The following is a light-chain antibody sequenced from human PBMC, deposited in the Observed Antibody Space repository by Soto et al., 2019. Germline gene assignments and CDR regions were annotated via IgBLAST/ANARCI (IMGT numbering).Light chain of an antibody. CDR3: QSYDSSLSGSDWV. Sequence: VLTQPPSVSGAPGQRVTISCTGSSSNIGAGYDVHWYQQLPGTAPKLLIYANTNRPSGVPDRFSGSKSGTSASLAITGLQAEDEADYYCQSYDSSLSGSDWVFGGGTKVTVL. J-gene: IGLJ3*02. V-gene: IGLV1-40*01. CDR2: ANT. CDR1: SSNIGAGYD.